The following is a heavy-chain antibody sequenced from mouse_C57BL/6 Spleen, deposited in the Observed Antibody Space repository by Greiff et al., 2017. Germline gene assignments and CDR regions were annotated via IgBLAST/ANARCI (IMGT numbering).Heavy chain of an antibody. Sequence: VQLQQSGPELVKPGDSVKISCKASGYSFTGYFMNWVMQSHGKSLEWIGRINPYNGDTFYNQKFKGKATLTVDKSSSTAHMELRSLTSEDSAVYYCARFYTDGAMDDWGQGTSVTVSS. CDR3: ARFYTDGAMDD. V-gene: IGHV1-20*01. CDR1: GYSFTGYF. J-gene: IGHJ4*01. CDR2: INPYNGDT. D-gene: IGHD2-3*01.